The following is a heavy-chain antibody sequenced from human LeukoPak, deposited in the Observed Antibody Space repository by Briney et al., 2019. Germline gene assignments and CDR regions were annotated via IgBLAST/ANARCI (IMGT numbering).Heavy chain of an antibody. V-gene: IGHV3-7*01. CDR2: IKEDGTEK. Sequence: GGSLRLSCTASGFTFCSYWMSWGRQAPGKGLEWVANIKEDGTEKYYVDSVKGRFTISRDNARNSLYLQMDSLRAEDTAVYYCARHWEWAFDIWGQGTVVAVSS. CDR3: ARHWEWAFDI. J-gene: IGHJ3*02. D-gene: IGHD1-26*01. CDR1: GFTFCSYW.